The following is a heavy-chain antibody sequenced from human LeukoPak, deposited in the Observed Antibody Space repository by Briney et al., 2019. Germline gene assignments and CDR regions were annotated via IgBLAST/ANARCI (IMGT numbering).Heavy chain of an antibody. CDR2: IRYDGSNK. CDR3: AKDWYYYDSSGYYSLGN. Sequence: GGSLRLSCAASGFTFSDYWMSWVRQAPGKGLEWVAFIRYDGSNKYYADSVKGRFTISRDNSKNTLYLQMNSLRAEDTAVYYCAKDWYYYDSSGYYSLGNWGQGTLVTVSS. CDR1: GFTFSDYW. D-gene: IGHD3-22*01. J-gene: IGHJ4*02. V-gene: IGHV3-30*02.